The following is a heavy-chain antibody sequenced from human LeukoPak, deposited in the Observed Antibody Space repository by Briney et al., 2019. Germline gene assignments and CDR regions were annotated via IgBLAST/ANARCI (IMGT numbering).Heavy chain of an antibody. CDR1: GFTFSSYS. CDR2: ISSSGSYI. J-gene: IGHJ3*02. CDR3: ASFSYGDHGLSAFDI. Sequence: GGSLRLSCAASGFTFSSYSMNWVRQAPGKGLEWVSSISSSGSYIYYADSVKGRFTISKDNAKNSLYLQMNSLRAGDTAVDYCASFSYGDHGLSAFDIWGQGTMVTVSS. V-gene: IGHV3-21*01. D-gene: IGHD4-17*01.